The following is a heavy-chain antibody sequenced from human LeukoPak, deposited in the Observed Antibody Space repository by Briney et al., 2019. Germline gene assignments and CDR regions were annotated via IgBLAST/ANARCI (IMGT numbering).Heavy chain of an antibody. V-gene: IGHV1-46*01. CDR3: ARPGGVGAFDI. CDR1: GYTFTSYY. Sequence: ASVKDSCKASGYTFTSYYMHWVRQAPGQGLEWMGIINPSGGSTSYAQKFQGRVTMTRDTSTSTVYMELSSLRSEDTAVYYCARPGGVGAFDIWGQGTMVTVSS. J-gene: IGHJ3*02. D-gene: IGHD2-8*01. CDR2: INPSGGST.